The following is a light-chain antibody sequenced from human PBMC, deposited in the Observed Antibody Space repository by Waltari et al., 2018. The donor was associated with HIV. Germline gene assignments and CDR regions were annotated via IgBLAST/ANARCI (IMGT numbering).Light chain of an antibody. V-gene: IGLV1-47*01. J-gene: IGLJ2*01. CDR1: TSNIGLYL. Sequence: QSVLTQPPSASGTPDQRVTISCSGGTSNIGLYLVYWYQQFPGTAPKLLIYRDNQRPPGVPDRFSGSKSGTSASLVISGLRSEDEADYYCAAWDDRLSGLFGGGTKVTVL. CDR2: RDN. CDR3: AAWDDRLSGL.